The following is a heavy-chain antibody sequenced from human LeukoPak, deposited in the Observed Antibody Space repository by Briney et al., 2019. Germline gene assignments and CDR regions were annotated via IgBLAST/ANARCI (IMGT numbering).Heavy chain of an antibody. Sequence: GGSLRLSCAASGFTVSSNYMSRVRQAPGKGLEWVSVIYSGGSTYYADSVKGRFTISRDNSKNTLYLQTNSLRAEDTAVYYCARDATATDYDILTGHQYYYYYGMDVWGKGTTVTVSS. J-gene: IGHJ6*04. CDR3: ARDATATDYDILTGHQYYYYYGMDV. D-gene: IGHD3-9*01. CDR2: IYSGGST. V-gene: IGHV3-53*01. CDR1: GFTVSSNY.